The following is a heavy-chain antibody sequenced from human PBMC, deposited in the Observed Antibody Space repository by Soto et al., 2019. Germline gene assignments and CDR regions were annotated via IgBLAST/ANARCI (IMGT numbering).Heavy chain of an antibody. CDR3: ARSGCSGGTCYRGYDGFDI. D-gene: IGHD2-15*01. CDR1: GFPFSSFG. J-gene: IGHJ3*02. Sequence: QVQLVESGGGVVQPGKSLRLSCAASGFPFSSFGIHWVRQAPGEELEWVAVIWYDGSNKYYADSVKGRFTISRDNAKNTVDLQMNSLRGEDTAVYYCARSGCSGGTCYRGYDGFDIWGQGTKVTVSP. CDR2: IWYDGSNK. V-gene: IGHV3-33*01.